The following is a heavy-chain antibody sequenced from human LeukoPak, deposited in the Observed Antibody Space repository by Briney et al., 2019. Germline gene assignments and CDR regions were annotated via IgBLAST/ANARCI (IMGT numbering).Heavy chain of an antibody. CDR2: IWYDGSNK. J-gene: IGHJ4*02. Sequence: PGGSLRLSCAASGFTFSSYGMHWVRQAPGKGLEWVAVIWYDGSNKYYADSVKGRFTFSRDNSKNTLYLQMNSLRAEDTAVYYCARDPEGVAAAGLDYWGQGTLVTVSS. D-gene: IGHD6-13*01. CDR3: ARDPEGVAAAGLDY. V-gene: IGHV3-33*01. CDR1: GFTFSSYG.